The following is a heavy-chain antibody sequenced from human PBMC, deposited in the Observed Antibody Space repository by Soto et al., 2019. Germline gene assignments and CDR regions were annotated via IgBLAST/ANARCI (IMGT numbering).Heavy chain of an antibody. J-gene: IGHJ4*02. V-gene: IGHV3-15*01. Sequence: GGSLRLSCAASGFSFSNAWMTWVRQAPGQGLEWVGRIKPKAPSETADYAAPVKGRFTISRDDSKNTLYLQMNSLKAEDTAVYYCATFHASYWGQGTLVTVSS. CDR2: IKPKAPSETA. CDR1: GFSFSNAW. CDR3: ATFHASY.